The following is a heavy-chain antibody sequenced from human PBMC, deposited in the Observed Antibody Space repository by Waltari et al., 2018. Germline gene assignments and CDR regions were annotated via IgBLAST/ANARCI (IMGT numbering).Heavy chain of an antibody. J-gene: IGHJ3*01. V-gene: IGHV1-69*12. CDR1: GGPFGSYS. CDR3: ARRDLGFAFDV. CDR2: IIPIYGRP. Sequence: VHLVQSGAEMRKPGSSVTVSCKASGGPFGSYSIAWVRQAAGQGLEWLGGIIPIYGRPQYANNFQGRVTLTADASTTTVFLEMSGLRAEDTAIYFCARRDLGFAFDVWGQGTLVIVSS. D-gene: IGHD1-26*01.